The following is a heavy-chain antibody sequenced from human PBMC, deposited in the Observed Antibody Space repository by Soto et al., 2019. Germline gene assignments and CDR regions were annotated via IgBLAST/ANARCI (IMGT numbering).Heavy chain of an antibody. CDR2: IYPGDSDT. CDR3: ARGGAKAVVVVAALPHDAFDI. V-gene: IGHV5-51*01. D-gene: IGHD2-15*01. J-gene: IGHJ3*02. Sequence: RGESLKISCKGSGYSFTSYWIGWVRQMPGKGLEWMGIIYPGDSDTRYSPSFQGQVTISADKSIGTAYLQWSSLKASDTAMYYCARGGAKAVVVVAALPHDAFDIWGQGTMVTVSS. CDR1: GYSFTSYW.